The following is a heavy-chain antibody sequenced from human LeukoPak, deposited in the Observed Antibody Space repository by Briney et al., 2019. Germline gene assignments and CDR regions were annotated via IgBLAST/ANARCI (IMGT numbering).Heavy chain of an antibody. V-gene: IGHV5-51*01. Sequence: GESLKIACKVSGYGFTTYWMAWVRQIPGKGRGWMGFIYLVDFVTRYSPSFQGQVTISADKSISTAYLQWSSLKDSDTAMYYCARARGFYDSSGYFYYRPNFDYWGQGTLVTVSS. J-gene: IGHJ4*02. D-gene: IGHD3-22*01. CDR2: IYLVDFVT. CDR1: GYGFTTYW. CDR3: ARARGFYDSSGYFYYRPNFDY.